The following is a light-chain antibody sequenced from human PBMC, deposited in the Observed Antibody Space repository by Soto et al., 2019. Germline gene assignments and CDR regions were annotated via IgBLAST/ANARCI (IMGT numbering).Light chain of an antibody. J-gene: IGLJ3*02. CDR1: SSDVGGYNY. Sequence: QSALTQPASVSGSPGQSITISCTGTSSDVGGYNYVSWYQQHPGKAPKLMIYEVSNRPSGVSNRFSGSKSGNTASLTISGLQAEDEADYHCCSFAGTYSWLFGAGTKLTVL. CDR2: EVS. CDR3: CSFAGTYSWL. V-gene: IGLV2-14*01.